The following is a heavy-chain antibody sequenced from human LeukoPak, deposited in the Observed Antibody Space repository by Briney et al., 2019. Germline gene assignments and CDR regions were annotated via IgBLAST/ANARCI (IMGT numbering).Heavy chain of an antibody. Sequence: GSLRLSCAASGFTFSDHYMGWIRQPPGKGLEWIGSIYDSVSTYYNPSLKSRVTISVDTSKNQCSLKLSSVTAADTAVYYCARWARTVATYDYWGQGTLVTVSS. CDR2: IYDSVST. CDR3: ARWARTVATYDY. CDR1: GFTFSDHY. D-gene: IGHD5-12*01. V-gene: IGHV4-38-2*01. J-gene: IGHJ4*02.